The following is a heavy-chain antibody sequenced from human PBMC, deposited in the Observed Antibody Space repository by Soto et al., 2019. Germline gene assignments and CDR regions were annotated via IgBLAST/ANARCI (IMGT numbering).Heavy chain of an antibody. Sequence: QVQLVQSGAEVKKPGASVKVSCKASGYTFTDYYIHWVRQAPGQGLEWMGLINPSGGSASYAQKFRGRVTMTRDTSTSTVYMELSSLRSEDTDVYYCARDHPLGGGPKRDFEYWGQGTLVTVSS. J-gene: IGHJ4*02. CDR1: GYTFTDYY. V-gene: IGHV1-46*01. CDR3: ARDHPLGGGPKRDFEY. D-gene: IGHD3-16*01. CDR2: INPSGGSA.